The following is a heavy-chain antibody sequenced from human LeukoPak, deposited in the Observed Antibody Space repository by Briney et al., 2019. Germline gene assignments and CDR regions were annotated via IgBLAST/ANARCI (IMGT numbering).Heavy chain of an antibody. CDR3: ATIKSGYPFGYFDF. CDR2: MTDSETT. Sequence: SETLSLTCTVPGVSITTHYWSWLRQPPGKELEWIAYMTDSETTKNNPSLKSRITLSADTSKNQFSLSLSSVTEADTAVYFCATIKSGYPFGYFDFWGQGILVTVSS. J-gene: IGHJ4*02. D-gene: IGHD5-18*01. CDR1: GVSITTHY. V-gene: IGHV4-59*11.